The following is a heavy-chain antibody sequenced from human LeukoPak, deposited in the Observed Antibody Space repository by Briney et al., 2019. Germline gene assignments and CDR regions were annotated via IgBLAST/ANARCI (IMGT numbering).Heavy chain of an antibody. V-gene: IGHV4-39*01. CDR1: GGSISSYY. J-gene: IGHJ4*02. CDR3: ASLAARDY. D-gene: IGHD6-6*01. Sequence: SETLSLTCTVSGGSISSYYWGWIRQPPGKGLEWIGSIYYSGSTYYNPSLKSRVTISVDTSKNQFSLKLSSVTAADTAVYYCASLAARDYWGQGTLVTVSP. CDR2: IYYSGST.